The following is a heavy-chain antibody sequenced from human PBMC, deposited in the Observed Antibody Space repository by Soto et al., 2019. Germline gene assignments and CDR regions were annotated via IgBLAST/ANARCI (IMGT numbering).Heavy chain of an antibody. D-gene: IGHD1-26*01. CDR1: GFTVNDYY. Sequence: EVQLVESGGGLVQPGGSLRLSCAASGFTVNDYYMTWVRQAPWKGLEWVSLLYSGGSTIYADSVKGRVTISRDSSKNTLYLQMNSLRVEDTAVYYCARATVGASDFGFDSWGQGTLVTVSS. J-gene: IGHJ4*02. CDR3: ARATVGASDFGFDS. V-gene: IGHV3-53*01. CDR2: LYSGGST.